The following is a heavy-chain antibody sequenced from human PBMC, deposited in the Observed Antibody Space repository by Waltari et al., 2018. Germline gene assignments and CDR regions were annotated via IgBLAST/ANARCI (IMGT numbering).Heavy chain of an antibody. V-gene: IGHV1-69*12. Sequence: QVQLVQSGAEVKKPGSSVKVSCKASGDPFRRYSISWVRPSPGQGLEWMGGIIPLFGTTNYAQKFQGRVTMTADEPTSTAYVELSSLKSEDTAVYFCARSYYYDRRANYPSLGAFDSWGQGTLVTVSS. J-gene: IGHJ4*02. CDR3: ARSYYYDRRANYPSLGAFDS. CDR1: GDPFRRYS. CDR2: IIPLFGTT. D-gene: IGHD3-22*01.